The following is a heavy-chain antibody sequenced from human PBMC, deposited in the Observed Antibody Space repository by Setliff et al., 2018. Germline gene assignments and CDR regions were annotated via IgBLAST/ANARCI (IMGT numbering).Heavy chain of an antibody. Sequence: PGESLKISCKGSGYSFTRYWIGWVRQMPGKGLEWMGIIYPSDSDTIYSPSFQGQVTISADKSISTAYLQWSSLKASHTAMYYCARRQGANWGSDYYYGMDVWGQGTTVTVSS. CDR2: IYPSDSDT. CDR3: ARRQGANWGSDYYYGMDV. V-gene: IGHV5-51*01. D-gene: IGHD7-27*01. J-gene: IGHJ6*02. CDR1: GYSFTRYW.